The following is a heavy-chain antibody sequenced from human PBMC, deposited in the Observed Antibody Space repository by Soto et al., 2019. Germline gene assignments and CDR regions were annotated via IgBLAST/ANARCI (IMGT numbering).Heavy chain of an antibody. J-gene: IGHJ6*02. CDR1: GFTFDDYA. V-gene: IGHV3-9*01. CDR2: ISWNSGSI. D-gene: IGHD3-10*01. Sequence: GGSLRLSCAASGFTFDDYAMHWVRQAPGKGLEWVSGISWNSGSIGYADSVKGRFTISRDNAKNSLYLQMNSLRAEDTALYYCAKDLLGSSSVSYYYYYYGMDVWGQGTTVTVSS. CDR3: AKDLLGSSSVSYYYYYYGMDV.